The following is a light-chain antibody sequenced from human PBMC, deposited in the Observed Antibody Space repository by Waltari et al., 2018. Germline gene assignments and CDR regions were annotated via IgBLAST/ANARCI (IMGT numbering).Light chain of an antibody. J-gene: IGKJ2*01. V-gene: IGKV4-1*01. CDR2: WAS. CDR1: QSVLYSSNNKNY. Sequence: DIVMTQSPDSLAVYLGERATTNCKSSQSVLYSSNNKNYLAWYQQKPGQPPKLLIYWASTRESGVPDRFSGSGSGTDFTLTISSLQAEDVAVYYCQQYYSTLPYTFGQGTKLEIK. CDR3: QQYYSTLPYT.